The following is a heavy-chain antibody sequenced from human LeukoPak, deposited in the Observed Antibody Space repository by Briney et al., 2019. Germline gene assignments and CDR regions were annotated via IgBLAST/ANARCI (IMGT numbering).Heavy chain of an antibody. J-gene: IGHJ4*02. V-gene: IGHV1-8*01. Sequence: ASVKVSCKASGFTFSAYDINWVRQAPGQGLEWMGWMNPTSGNTGFAQKFQGRVTMTRDTSINTAYMELGNLRSEDTAVYYCARVSQTPAYYYTSGYYYHGYWGQGTRVTVSS. CDR2: MNPTSGNT. D-gene: IGHD3-22*01. CDR3: ARVSQTPAYYYTSGYYYHGY. CDR1: GFTFSAYD.